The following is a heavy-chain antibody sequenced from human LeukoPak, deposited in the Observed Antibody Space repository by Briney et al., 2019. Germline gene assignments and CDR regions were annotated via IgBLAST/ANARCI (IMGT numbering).Heavy chain of an antibody. Sequence: GSLRLSCAASGFSVRTNYMSWVRQPPGKGLEWIGSYYYSGSTYYHPSLKSRVTISADTSRNQFSLRLNFVTAADTAVYYCATRDFDIGWFDPWGQGTLVTVSS. CDR2: YYYSGST. CDR3: ATRDFDIGWFDP. J-gene: IGHJ5*02. D-gene: IGHD3-22*01. V-gene: IGHV4-39*01. CDR1: GFSVRTNY.